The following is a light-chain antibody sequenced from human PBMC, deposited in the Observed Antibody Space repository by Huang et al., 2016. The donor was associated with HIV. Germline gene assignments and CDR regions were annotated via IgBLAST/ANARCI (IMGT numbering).Light chain of an antibody. J-gene: IGKJ1*01. CDR3: LQDFNYPRT. CDR2: AAS. V-gene: IGKV1-6*02. Sequence: AIQLTQSPSSLSASVGDRVTITCRASQDITNDLGWYQQKPGKAPKLLISAASTLRSGVPSRFSGSGSGTDFTLIISSLQPEDFATYFCLQDFNYPRTFGQGIRVEIK. CDR1: QDITND.